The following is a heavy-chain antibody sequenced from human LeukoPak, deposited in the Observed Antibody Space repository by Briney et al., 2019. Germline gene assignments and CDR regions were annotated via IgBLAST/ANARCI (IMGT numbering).Heavy chain of an antibody. CDR2: IYYSGST. J-gene: IGHJ6*03. CDR3: ARGIVVVAQLGFYFYYMDV. V-gene: IGHV4-39*07. Sequence: SETLSLTCNVSGGTISSSRYYWGWIRQPPGKGLEWIGSIYYSGSTYYNPSLKSRVTISVDTSKNQFSLKLSSVTAADTAVYYCARGIVVVAQLGFYFYYMDVWGKGTTVTISS. D-gene: IGHD2-15*01. CDR1: GGTISSSRYY.